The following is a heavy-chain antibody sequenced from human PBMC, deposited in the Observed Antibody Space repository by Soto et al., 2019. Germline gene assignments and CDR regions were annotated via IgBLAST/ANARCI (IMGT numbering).Heavy chain of an antibody. D-gene: IGHD2-2*01. CDR3: ATELGSGSSTSCYYTSNYYYDCMDF. J-gene: IGHJ6*02. CDR2: IIPIFGKA. CDR1: GCTFSSYD. Sequence: QVQLVQSGAEVKKPGSSVKVSCKASGCTFSSYDISWVRQAPGQGLEWMGGIIPIFGKASYAQKFQGRVTITADEYASIAYMEMSSLRSADTAVYYCATELGSGSSTSCYYTSNYYYDCMDFWGQGTTVTVSS. V-gene: IGHV1-69*01.